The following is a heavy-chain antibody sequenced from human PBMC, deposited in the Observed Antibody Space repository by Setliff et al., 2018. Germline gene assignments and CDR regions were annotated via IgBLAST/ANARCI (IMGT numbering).Heavy chain of an antibody. CDR3: ATDGPVLNGDYIS. Sequence: PSETLSLTCSVSGASISTTYYYWDWIRQSPEKGLEWIGTIYQNGITYYNPSVKSRVTISVDKSKNQFSLSLRSVTAADTAVYYCATDGPVLNGDYISWGQGTLVTVPS. CDR2: IYQNGIT. CDR1: GASISTTYYY. D-gene: IGHD3-10*01. V-gene: IGHV4-39*07. J-gene: IGHJ5*02.